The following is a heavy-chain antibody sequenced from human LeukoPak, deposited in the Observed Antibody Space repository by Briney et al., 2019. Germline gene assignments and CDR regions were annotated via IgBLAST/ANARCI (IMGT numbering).Heavy chain of an antibody. D-gene: IGHD5/OR15-5a*01. CDR1: GFMFNNYA. J-gene: IGHJ6*03. CDR3: AKGVRLSSNYNMDV. CDR2: ITGGGDDT. Sequence: GGSLRLSCAASGFMFNNYAMSWVRQAPGKDLEWVSTITGGGDDTYSADSVKGRFTISRDNSKNTLSLQMHSLRVEDTAVYYCAKGVRLSSNYNMDVWGKGTTATVSS. V-gene: IGHV3-23*01.